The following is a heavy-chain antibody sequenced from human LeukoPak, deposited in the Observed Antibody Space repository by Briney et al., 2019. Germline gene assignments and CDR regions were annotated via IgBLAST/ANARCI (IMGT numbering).Heavy chain of an antibody. CDR1: GGSVSSGSYY. Sequence: PSETLSLTCTVSGGSVSSGSYYWSWIRQPPGKGLEWTGYIYYSGSTNYNPSLKSRVTISVDTSKNQFSLKLSSVTAADTAVYYCAREMATISFHFDYWGQGTLVTVSS. CDR2: IYYSGST. D-gene: IGHD5-24*01. J-gene: IGHJ4*02. CDR3: AREMATISFHFDY. V-gene: IGHV4-61*01.